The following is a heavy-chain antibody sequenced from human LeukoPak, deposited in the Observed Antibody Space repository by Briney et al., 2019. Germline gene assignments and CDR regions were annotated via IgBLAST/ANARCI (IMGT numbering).Heavy chain of an antibody. J-gene: IGHJ4*02. CDR1: GFTFSSYW. CDR3: AKRGPIYSSSPGNYFDY. CDR2: IASDGSST. D-gene: IGHD6-6*01. V-gene: IGHV3-74*01. Sequence: PGGSLRLSCAASGFTFSSYWMNWVRHAPGKGLVWVSRIASDGSSTTYADSVKGRFSISRDNAKNTLYLQMNSLRVEDTAVYYCAKRGPIYSSSPGNYFDYWGQGTLVTVSS.